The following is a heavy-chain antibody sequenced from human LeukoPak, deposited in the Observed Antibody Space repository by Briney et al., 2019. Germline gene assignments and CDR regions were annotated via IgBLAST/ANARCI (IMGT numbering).Heavy chain of an antibody. CDR1: GGSISSSSFY. J-gene: IGHJ4*02. V-gene: IGHV4-31*03. CDR2: IYYSGST. D-gene: IGHD2-2*01. Sequence: PSETLSLTCTVSGGSISSSSFYWGWIRQHPGKGLESLGFIYYSGSTYHNPSLKSRVSISVDTSKTQFSLKLSSVTAADTAVYYCARARVIVVSSNIYYFDYWGQGTLVTVSS. CDR3: ARARVIVVSSNIYYFDY.